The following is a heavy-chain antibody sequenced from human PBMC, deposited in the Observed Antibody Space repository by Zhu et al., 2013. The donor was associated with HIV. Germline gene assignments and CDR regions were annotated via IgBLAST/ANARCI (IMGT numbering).Heavy chain of an antibody. Sequence: QVQLVQSGAEVKKPGSSVKVSCKASGGTFSSYAISWVRQAPGQGLEWMGGIIPIFGTANYAQKFQGRVTITADESTSTAYMELSSLRSEDTAVYYCARGKLGYCSGGSCYSRYYFDYWGQGTLGHRLL. J-gene: IGHJ4*02. CDR1: GGTFSSYA. D-gene: IGHD2-15*01. V-gene: IGHV1-69*12. CDR2: IIPIFGTA. CDR3: ARGKLGYCSGGSCYSRYYFDY.